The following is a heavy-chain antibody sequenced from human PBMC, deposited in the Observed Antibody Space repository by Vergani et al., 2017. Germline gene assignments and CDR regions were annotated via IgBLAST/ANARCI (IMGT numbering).Heavy chain of an antibody. CDR3: ARGKVYGSGSNWFDP. V-gene: IGHV1-2*02. CDR2: INPNSGGT. D-gene: IGHD3-10*01. Sequence: QVQLVQSGAEVKKPGASVKVSCKASGYTFTGYYMHWVRQAPGQGLEGMGWINPNSGGTNYAQKFQGRVTMTRDTSISTAYMELSRLRSDDTAVYYCARGKVYGSGSNWFDPWGQGTLVTVSS. CDR1: GYTFTGYY. J-gene: IGHJ5*02.